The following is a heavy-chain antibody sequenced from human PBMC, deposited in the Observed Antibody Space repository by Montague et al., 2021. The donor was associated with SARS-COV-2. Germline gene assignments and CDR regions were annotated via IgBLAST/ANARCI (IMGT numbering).Heavy chain of an antibody. CDR3: ARGLPVTTLFYCFGMDA. CDR1: GGSFSGNY. CDR2: INHYGST. D-gene: IGHD4-11*01. Sequence: SETLSLTCAVYGGSFSGNYWSWIRQPPGKGLEWIGEINHYGSTNYKPSRKSRVTMSVETSENQFSLKLSSVTAADTAVYYCARGLPVTTLFYCFGMDAWGQGTTGTVSS. V-gene: IGHV4-34*01. J-gene: IGHJ6*02.